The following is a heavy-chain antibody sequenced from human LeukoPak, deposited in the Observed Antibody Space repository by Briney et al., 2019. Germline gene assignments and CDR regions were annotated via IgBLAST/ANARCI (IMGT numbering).Heavy chain of an antibody. CDR2: TNPNSGNT. CDR1: GYTFTNYD. V-gene: IGHV1-8*01. Sequence: VASVKVSCKASGYTFTNYDINWVRQATGQGLEWMGWTNPNSGNTGYAQKFQGRVTITRNTSISTAYMELSSLRSEDTAVYYCARDDFWSAGDAFDIWGQGTMVTVSS. D-gene: IGHD3-3*01. CDR3: ARDDFWSAGDAFDI. J-gene: IGHJ3*02.